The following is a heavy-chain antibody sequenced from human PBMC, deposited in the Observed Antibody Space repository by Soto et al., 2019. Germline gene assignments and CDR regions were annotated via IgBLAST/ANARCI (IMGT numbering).Heavy chain of an antibody. V-gene: IGHV1-69*01. D-gene: IGHD3-22*01. J-gene: IGHJ5*02. CDR3: SRDIYYDSSGTCS. Sequence: QVQLVQSGAEVKKPGSSVTVSCKASGGTFSSYAISWVRQAPGQGLEWMGGIIPIFGTANYAHKFQGRVTNTADESTSTAYMELRSLRSEDTAVYYCSRDIYYDSSGTCSWGQGTLVNVSS. CDR1: GGTFSSYA. CDR2: IIPIFGTA.